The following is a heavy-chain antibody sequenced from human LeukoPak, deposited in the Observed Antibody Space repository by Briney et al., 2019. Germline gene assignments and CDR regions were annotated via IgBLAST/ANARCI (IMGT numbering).Heavy chain of an antibody. CDR1: GYSFTTYW. D-gene: IGHD5-12*01. CDR2: IYPGDSDT. V-gene: IGHV5-51*01. Sequence: GESLKISCKGSGYSFTTYWIGWVRQMPGKGLEWMGIIYPGDSDTRYSPSFQGQVTISADKSISTAYLQWSTLKASDTAMYYCARQYLSGYDIIDYWGQGTLVTVSS. J-gene: IGHJ4*02. CDR3: ARQYLSGYDIIDY.